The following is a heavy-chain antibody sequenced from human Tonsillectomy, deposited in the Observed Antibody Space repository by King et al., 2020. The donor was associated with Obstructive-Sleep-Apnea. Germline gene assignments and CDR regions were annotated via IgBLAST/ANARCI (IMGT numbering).Heavy chain of an antibody. V-gene: IGHV4-30-4*07. CDR3: ARDPGHYCDF. D-gene: IGHD3-10*01. CDR1: VASIRSRGYS. J-gene: IGHJ4*02. Sequence: VQLQESGPRVVRPSQTLTLTCSVSVASIRSRGYSFTWIRQPPGQALEWIANIHYTGTTSYHPALESRATISMDTSKNQTSLTLQSLTAADTAVYYCARDPGHYCDFWGQGTLVTVTS. CDR2: IHYTGTT.